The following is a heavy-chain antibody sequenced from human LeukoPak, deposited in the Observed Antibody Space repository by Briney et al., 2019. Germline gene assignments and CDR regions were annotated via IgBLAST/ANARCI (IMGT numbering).Heavy chain of an antibody. V-gene: IGHV4-61*02. J-gene: IGHJ5*02. D-gene: IGHD3-10*01. CDR1: GGSISGGTYS. CDR3: ARDFGPRERFDP. Sequence: PSQTLSLTCTVSGGSISGGTYSWSWIRQSAGKGLEWIGRISAGGSTNYNPSLKSRVAISIDTSKNQFSLRLSSVTASDTAVYYCARDFGPRERFDPWGQGTLVTVSS. CDR2: ISAGGST.